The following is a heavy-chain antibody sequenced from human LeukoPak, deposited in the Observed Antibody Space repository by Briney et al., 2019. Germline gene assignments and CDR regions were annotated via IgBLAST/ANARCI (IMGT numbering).Heavy chain of an antibody. J-gene: IGHJ3*02. CDR3: ARGPFTMVRGVIIIGAFDI. CDR2: IIPIFGTA. D-gene: IGHD3-10*01. V-gene: IGHV1-69*05. CDR1: GGTFSSYA. Sequence: SLKVSCKASGGTFSSYAISWGRQAPGQGLEWMGGIIPIFGTANSAQKFQGRVTITTDESTSTAYMELSSLRSEDTAVYYCARGPFTMVRGVIIIGAFDIWGQATMVTVSS.